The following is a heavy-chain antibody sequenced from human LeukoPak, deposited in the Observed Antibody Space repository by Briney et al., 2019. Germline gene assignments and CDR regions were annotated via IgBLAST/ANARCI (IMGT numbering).Heavy chain of an antibody. CDR2: IYYSGST. J-gene: IGHJ4*02. V-gene: IGHV4-39*01. CDR1: GGSISSSSYY. CDR3: ARQHSDYVWGSYRSDY. Sequence: SETLSLTCTVSGGSISSSSYYWGWIRQPPGKGLEWIGSIYYSGSTYYNPSLKSRVTISVDTSKNQFSLILSSVTAADTAVYYCARQHSDYVWGSYRSDYWGQGTLVTVSS. D-gene: IGHD3-16*02.